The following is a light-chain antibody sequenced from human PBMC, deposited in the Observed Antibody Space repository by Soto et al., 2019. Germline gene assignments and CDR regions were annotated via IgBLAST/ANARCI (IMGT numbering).Light chain of an antibody. V-gene: IGKV1-39*01. CDR3: QQSDHSPMYT. J-gene: IGKJ2*01. Sequence: DIQMTHYPSSLSASVGDRVTITCRASQSISTSLNCYQQKPGIAPKLLIYAATTLQSGVPSRFRGSGSGTEFTLTISGLHPEDFATYYCQQSDHSPMYTFDQGTDLEIK. CDR1: QSISTS. CDR2: AAT.